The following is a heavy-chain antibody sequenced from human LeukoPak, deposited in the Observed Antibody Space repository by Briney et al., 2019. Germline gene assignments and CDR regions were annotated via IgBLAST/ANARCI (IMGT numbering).Heavy chain of an antibody. D-gene: IGHD4-17*01. V-gene: IGHV3-30*19. CDR1: GFTFSRNG. CDR3: ARGDYGDYE. J-gene: IGHJ4*02. Sequence: GGSLRPSCAASGFTFSRNGMHWVRQAPGKGLEWVAVISYDGSNKYYADSVKGRFTISRDNSKNTLYLQMNSLRAEDTAVYYCARGDYGDYEWGQGTLVTVSS. CDR2: ISYDGSNK.